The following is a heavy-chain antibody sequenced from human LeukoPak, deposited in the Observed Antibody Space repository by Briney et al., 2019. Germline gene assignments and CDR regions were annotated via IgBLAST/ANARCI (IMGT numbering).Heavy chain of an antibody. J-gene: IGHJ5*02. V-gene: IGHV1-18*01. D-gene: IGHD3-22*01. CDR3: ARPYYYDSRIDP. Sequence: NLQGRVTMTTDTSTTTAYMELRSLRSDDTAVYYCARPYYYDSRIDPWGQGTLVTVSS.